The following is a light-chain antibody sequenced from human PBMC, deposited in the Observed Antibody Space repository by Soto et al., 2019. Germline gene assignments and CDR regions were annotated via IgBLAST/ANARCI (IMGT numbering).Light chain of an antibody. CDR3: QQRSNWPPT. Sequence: EIVLTQSPATLSLSPGERATLSCRAGQSVSSYLAWYQQKPGQAHRLLIYDASNKATGIPARFSGSGSGTDFTLTISSLQPEDFAVYYCQQRSNWPPTFGQGTRLESK. CDR1: QSVSSY. V-gene: IGKV3-11*01. CDR2: DAS. J-gene: IGKJ5*01.